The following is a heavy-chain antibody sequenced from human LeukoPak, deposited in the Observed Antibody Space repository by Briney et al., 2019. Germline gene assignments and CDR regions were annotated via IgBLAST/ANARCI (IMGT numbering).Heavy chain of an antibody. D-gene: IGHD5-18*01. CDR2: FDPEDGET. Sequence: ASVKVSCRVSGYTLTELSMHWVRQAPGKGLEWMGGFDPEDGETIYAQKFQGRVTMTEDTSTDTAYMELSSLRSEDTAVYYCATATGGYSYGYAPFGYWGQGTLVTVSS. V-gene: IGHV1-24*01. J-gene: IGHJ4*02. CDR3: ATATGGYSYGYAPFGY. CDR1: GYTLTELS.